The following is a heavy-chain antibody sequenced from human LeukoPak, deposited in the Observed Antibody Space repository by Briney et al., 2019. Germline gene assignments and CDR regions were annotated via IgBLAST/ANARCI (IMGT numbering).Heavy chain of an antibody. CDR2: IYYSGST. V-gene: IGHV4-59*08. D-gene: IGHD4-17*01. CDR3: ARKTRLYGDRGPRWFAP. Sequence: NPSETLSLTCAVSGGSISNYYWSWIRQPPGKGLEWIAYIYYSGSTNYNPSLKSRVTISVDTSKNQFSLKLSSVTAADTAVYYCARKTRLYGDRGPRWFAPGGQGTLVTVSS. J-gene: IGHJ5*02. CDR1: GGSISNYY.